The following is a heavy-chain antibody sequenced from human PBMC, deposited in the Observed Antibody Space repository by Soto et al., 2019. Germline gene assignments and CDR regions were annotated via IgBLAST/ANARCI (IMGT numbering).Heavy chain of an antibody. Sequence: SGPTLVNPTQTLTLTCTFSGFSLSTSGVGVGWIRQPPGKALEWLALIYWNDDKRYSPSLKSRLTITKDTSKNQVVLTMTNMDPVDTATYYCAHSAYDILTGYYSIFDYWGQGTLVTVSS. V-gene: IGHV2-5*01. CDR3: AHSAYDILTGYYSIFDY. CDR2: IYWNDDK. J-gene: IGHJ4*02. CDR1: GFSLSTSGVG. D-gene: IGHD3-9*01.